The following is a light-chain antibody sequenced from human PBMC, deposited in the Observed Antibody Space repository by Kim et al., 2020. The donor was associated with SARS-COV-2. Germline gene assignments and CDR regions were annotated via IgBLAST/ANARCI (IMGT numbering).Light chain of an antibody. Sequence: AIRMTQSPSSFSASTGDRVTITCRASQGISSYLAWYQQKPGKAPKLLIYAASTLQSGVPSRFSGSGSGTDFTLTISCLQSEDFATYDCQQYYSYHRTFGQGTKVDIK. CDR2: AAS. V-gene: IGKV1-8*01. CDR3: QQYYSYHRT. J-gene: IGKJ1*01. CDR1: QGISSY.